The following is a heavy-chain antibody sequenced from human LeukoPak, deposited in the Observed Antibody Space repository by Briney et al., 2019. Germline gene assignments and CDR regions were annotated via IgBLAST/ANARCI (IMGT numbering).Heavy chain of an antibody. CDR3: ARDQWGSTSYQFDP. Sequence: QSGRSLRLSCAASGFTFSSYAMHWVRQAPGKGLEWVAVISYDGSNKYYADSVKGRFTISRDNSKNTPYLQMNSLRAEDTAVYYCARDQWGSTSYQFDPWGQGTLVTVSS. D-gene: IGHD2-2*01. V-gene: IGHV3-30*04. J-gene: IGHJ5*02. CDR1: GFTFSSYA. CDR2: ISYDGSNK.